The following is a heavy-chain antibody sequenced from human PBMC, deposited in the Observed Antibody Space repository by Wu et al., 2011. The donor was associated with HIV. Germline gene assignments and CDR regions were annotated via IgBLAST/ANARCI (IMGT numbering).Heavy chain of an antibody. CDR1: GGTFNSYG. CDR3: ARDFGGDGDS. Sequence: QVQLVQSGAAVKKPGSSVKVSCKASGGTFNSYGITWVRQAPGQGLEWMGGIIPIFGTASYAQKFQGRVTITADKSTSTAYMEVSSLRSEDTAMYYGARDFGGDGDSWGQGTLVTVSS. D-gene: IGHD2-21*01. V-gene: IGHV1-69*14. J-gene: IGHJ4*02. CDR2: IIPIFGTA.